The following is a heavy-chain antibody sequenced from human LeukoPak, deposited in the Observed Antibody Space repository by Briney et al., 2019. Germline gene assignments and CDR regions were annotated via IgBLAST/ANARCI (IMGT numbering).Heavy chain of an antibody. CDR2: FDPEDGEA. J-gene: IGHJ4*02. D-gene: IGHD3-9*01. Sequence: ASVKVSCKVSGYTLTELSMHWARQAPGKGLEWMGGFDPEDGEAIYAQKFQGRVTMTEDTSTDTAYMELSSLRSEDTAVYYCATERADYDILTGYRRAVYWGQGTLVTVSS. CDR1: GYTLTELS. V-gene: IGHV1-24*01. CDR3: ATERADYDILTGYRRAVY.